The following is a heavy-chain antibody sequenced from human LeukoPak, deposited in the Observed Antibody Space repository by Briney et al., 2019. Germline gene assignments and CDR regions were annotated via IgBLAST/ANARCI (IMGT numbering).Heavy chain of an antibody. D-gene: IGHD1-26*01. Sequence: PGGSLRLSCAASGFTFSRHGMNWVRQAPGKGLEWVSFISGNSVNIYYIDSVKGRFTVSRDNARNSLYLQMNSLRAEDTAVYYCARDNMGFDYWGQGTLVTVSS. J-gene: IGHJ4*02. CDR2: ISGNSVNI. CDR3: ARDNMGFDY. V-gene: IGHV3-21*01. CDR1: GFTFSRHG.